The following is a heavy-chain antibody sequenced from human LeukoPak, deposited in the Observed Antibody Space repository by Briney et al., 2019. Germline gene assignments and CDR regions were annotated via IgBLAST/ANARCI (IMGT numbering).Heavy chain of an antibody. V-gene: IGHV4-30-4*08. CDR1: GGSISSGDYY. Sequence: PSETLSLTCTVSGGSISSGDYYWSWIRQPPGKGLEWIGYIYYSGSTYYNPSLKSRVTISVDTSKNQFSLKLSSVTAADTAVYYCARVGSGSYYYYYYMDVWGKGTTVTVS. D-gene: IGHD3-22*01. J-gene: IGHJ6*03. CDR2: IYYSGST. CDR3: ARVGSGSYYYYYYMDV.